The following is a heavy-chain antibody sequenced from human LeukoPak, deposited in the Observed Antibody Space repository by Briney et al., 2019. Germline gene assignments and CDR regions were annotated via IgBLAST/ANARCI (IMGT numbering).Heavy chain of an antibody. D-gene: IGHD3-16*02. CDR2: ITNSGENT. CDR1: GFSFPYG. Sequence: GGSLRLSCEASGFSFPYGMSWVRQAPGKGLEWVSGITNSGENTYYADSVKGRFTISRDNAKNSLYLQMNSLRAEDTAVYYCARFLTFGDYVWGSYPDDAFDIWGQGTMVTVSS. V-gene: IGHV3-21*01. J-gene: IGHJ3*02. CDR3: ARFLTFGDYVWGSYPDDAFDI.